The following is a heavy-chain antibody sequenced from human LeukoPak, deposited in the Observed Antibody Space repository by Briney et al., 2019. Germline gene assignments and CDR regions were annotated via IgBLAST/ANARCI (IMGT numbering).Heavy chain of an antibody. CDR3: ARLRVSGSYLYYFDY. CDR2: ILTSGTT. D-gene: IGHD3-10*01. CDR1: NGSISSYH. J-gene: IGHJ4*02. V-gene: IGHV4-4*09. Sequence: PSETLSLTCTVSNGSISSYHWSWVRQPPGKGLEWIGYILTSGTTNYNPSLKSRLTISVDTSKNRFTLKLSSVTAADTAVYYCARLRVSGSYLYYFDYWGQGTLVAVSS.